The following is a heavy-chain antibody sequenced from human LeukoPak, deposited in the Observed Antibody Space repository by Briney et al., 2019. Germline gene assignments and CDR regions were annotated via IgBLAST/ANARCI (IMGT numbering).Heavy chain of an antibody. V-gene: IGHV3-23*01. CDR3: AKYRGFGDSYDS. D-gene: IGHD3-10*01. J-gene: IGHJ4*02. Sequence: PGGSLRLSCAASGFAFSRNDMSWVRQAPGKGLEWVSSIGGGGTRTYYADSVKGRFTISRDTSKNTLYLQMNSLRAEDAAVYYCAKYRGFGDSYDSWGQGTLVTVSS. CDR1: GFAFSRND. CDR2: IGGGGTRT.